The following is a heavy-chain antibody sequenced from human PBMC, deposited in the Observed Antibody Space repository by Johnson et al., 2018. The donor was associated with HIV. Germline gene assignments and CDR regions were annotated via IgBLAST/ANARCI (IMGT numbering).Heavy chain of an antibody. CDR1: GFTFSSYA. CDR3: AKAEGATSAFDI. CDR2: IKCDGREK. D-gene: IGHD1-26*01. Sequence: VQLVESGGGVVQPGRSLRLSCAASGFTFSSYAMHWVRQAPGKGLEWVADIKCDGREKYYVDSVKGRFTISRDNSKNTLYLQMNSLRAEDTAVYYCAKAEGATSAFDIWGQGTMVTVSS. J-gene: IGHJ3*02. V-gene: IGHV3-30*14.